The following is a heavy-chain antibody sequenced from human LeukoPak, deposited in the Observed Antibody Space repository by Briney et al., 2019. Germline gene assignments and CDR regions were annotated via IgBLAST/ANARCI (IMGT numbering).Heavy chain of an antibody. CDR3: ARVPHNVLLWFGELSYFDY. CDR2: IHYSGST. Sequence: SETLSLTCTVSGGSISNYYWSWIRQPPGKGLEWIGYIHYSGSTNYNPSLKSRVTILVDTSKNQFSLTLNSVTAADTAVYYCARVPHNVLLWFGELSYFDYWGQGTLVTVSS. D-gene: IGHD3-10*01. CDR1: GGSISNYY. J-gene: IGHJ4*02. V-gene: IGHV4-59*01.